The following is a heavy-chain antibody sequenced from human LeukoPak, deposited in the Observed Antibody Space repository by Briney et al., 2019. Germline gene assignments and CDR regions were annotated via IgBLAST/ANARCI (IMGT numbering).Heavy chain of an antibody. CDR2: INHSGST. CDR3: ASLDTDGAFDY. D-gene: IGHD5-18*01. J-gene: IGHJ4*02. Sequence: PSETLSLTCAVYGGSFNEYHWSWIRQPPGKRLEWIGEINHSGSTNYNPSLKSRVTISVDTSKNQFSLKLSSVTAADTAVYYCASLDTDGAFDYWGQGTLVTVSS. CDR1: GGSFNEYH. V-gene: IGHV4-34*01.